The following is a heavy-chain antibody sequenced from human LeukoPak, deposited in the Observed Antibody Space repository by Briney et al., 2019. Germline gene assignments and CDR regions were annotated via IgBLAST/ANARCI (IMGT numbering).Heavy chain of an antibody. J-gene: IGHJ4*02. V-gene: IGHV3-20*04. CDR3: VRDFRFLEDY. Sequence: PGGSLRLSCAASGFTFDDYDLNWVRQAPGKGLEWVSGISWNGRNTAYAESLKGRFTISRDNAKNSLYLQMNSLRAEDTAVYYCVRDFRFLEDYWGQGTLVTVSS. D-gene: IGHD3-3*01. CDR2: ISWNGRNT. CDR1: GFTFDDYD.